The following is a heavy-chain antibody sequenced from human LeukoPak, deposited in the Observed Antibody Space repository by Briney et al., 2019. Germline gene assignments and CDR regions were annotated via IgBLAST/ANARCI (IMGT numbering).Heavy chain of an antibody. J-gene: IGHJ4*02. D-gene: IGHD5-18*01. CDR1: GGSISSSSYY. CDR2: IYYSGST. CDR3: ARHQMRYSYGTLFDY. Sequence: SETLSLTCTVSGGSISSSSYYWGWVRQPPGKGLEWIGSIYYSGSTYYNPSLKSRVTISVDTSNNQFSLRLSSVTATDTAEYFCARHQMRYSYGTLFDYWGQGTLVTVSS. V-gene: IGHV4-39*01.